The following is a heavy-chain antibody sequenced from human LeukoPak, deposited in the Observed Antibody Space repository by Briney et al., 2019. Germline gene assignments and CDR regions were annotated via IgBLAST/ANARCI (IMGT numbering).Heavy chain of an antibody. J-gene: IGHJ4*02. D-gene: IGHD3-10*01. V-gene: IGHV1-24*01. CDR1: GYTLTELS. CDR3: ATFDRMVLTLDY. CDR2: FDPEDGET. Sequence: ASVKVSCKVSGYTLTELSMHWVRQAPGKGLEWMRGFDPEDGETIYAQKFQGRVTMTEDTSTDTAYMELSSLRSEDTAVYYCATFDRMVLTLDYWGQGTLVTVSS.